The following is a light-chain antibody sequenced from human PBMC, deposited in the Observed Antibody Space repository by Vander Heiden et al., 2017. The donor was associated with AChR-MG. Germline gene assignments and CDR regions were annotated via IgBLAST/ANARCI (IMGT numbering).Light chain of an antibody. CDR1: QDISNY. CDR3: QQYDNRPLT. J-gene: IGKJ4*01. CDR2: DAS. Sequence: DIQMTQSPFSLSAYVGDRVTITCQASQDISNYLNWYQQKPGEAPKLLIYDASNLETGVPSRFSGSGSRTDFTFTISSLQPEDIATYYCQQYDNRPLTFGGGTKVEIK. V-gene: IGKV1-33*01.